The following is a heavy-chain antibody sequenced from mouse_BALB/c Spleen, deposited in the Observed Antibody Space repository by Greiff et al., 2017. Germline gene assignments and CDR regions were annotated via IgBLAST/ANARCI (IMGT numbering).Heavy chain of an antibody. V-gene: IGHV1-80*01. CDR2: ICPGDGDT. CDR3: ARLGYGDALDY. Sequence: VKLVESGAELVRPGSSVKISCKASGYAFSSYWMNWVKQRPGQGLEWIGQICPGDGDTNYNGKFKGKATLTADKSSSTAYMQLSSLTSEDSAVYFCARLGYGDALDYWGQGTSVTVSS. CDR1: GYAFSSYW. J-gene: IGHJ4*01. D-gene: IGHD2-10*02.